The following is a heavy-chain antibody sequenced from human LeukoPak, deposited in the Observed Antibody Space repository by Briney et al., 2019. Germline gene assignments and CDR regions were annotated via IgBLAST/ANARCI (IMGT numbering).Heavy chain of an antibody. J-gene: IGHJ5*02. Sequence: ASVKVSCKASGYTFTGYYIHWVRQAPGQGLEWMGWINPNSGGTNYAQKFQGRVSMTRDTSISTTYMELSRLRSDDTAVYCCTRQEGGLGSRFDPWGQGTLVTVSS. CDR3: TRQEGGLGSRFDP. CDR2: INPNSGGT. V-gene: IGHV1-2*02. D-gene: IGHD2-2*03. CDR1: GYTFTGYY.